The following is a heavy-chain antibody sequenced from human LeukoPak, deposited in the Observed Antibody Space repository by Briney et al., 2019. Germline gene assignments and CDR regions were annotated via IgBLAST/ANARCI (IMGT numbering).Heavy chain of an antibody. Sequence: ASVKVSCKASGGTFSSYAISWVRQAPGQGLEWMGGIIPIFGTANYAQKFQGRVTITTDESTSTAYMELSSLRSEDTAVYYCARGGMGGSGSCRFGYWGQGTLVTVSS. CDR2: IIPIFGTA. J-gene: IGHJ4*02. CDR1: GGTFSSYA. CDR3: ARGGMGGSGSCRFGY. D-gene: IGHD3-10*01. V-gene: IGHV1-69*05.